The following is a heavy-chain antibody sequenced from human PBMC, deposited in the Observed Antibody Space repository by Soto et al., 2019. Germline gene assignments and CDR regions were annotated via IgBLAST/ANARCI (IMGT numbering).Heavy chain of an antibody. CDR1: GFTFSNAW. CDR2: IKSKTDGGTT. V-gene: IGHV3-15*01. CDR3: TTVPRVLWFGELLRVYGRAFDY. D-gene: IGHD3-10*01. Sequence: GGSLRLSCAASGFTFSNAWMSWVRQAPGKGLEWVGRIKSKTDGGTTDYAAPVKGRFTISRDDSKNTLYLQMNSLKTEDTAVYYCTTVPRVLWFGELLRVYGRAFDYWGQGTLVTVSS. J-gene: IGHJ4*02.